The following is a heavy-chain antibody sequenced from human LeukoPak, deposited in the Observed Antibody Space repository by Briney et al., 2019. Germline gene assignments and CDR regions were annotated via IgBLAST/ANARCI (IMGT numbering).Heavy chain of an antibody. V-gene: IGHV4-59*12. CDR2: IYHSGST. CDR3: ARDDRDYGDYVIDY. D-gene: IGHD4-17*01. CDR1: GGSISNYY. J-gene: IGHJ4*02. Sequence: SETLSLTCTVSGGSISNYYWSWTRQPPGKGLEWIGYIYHSGSTYYNPSLKSRVTISVDTSKNQFSLKLSSVTAADTAVYYCARDDRDYGDYVIDYWGQGTLVTVSS.